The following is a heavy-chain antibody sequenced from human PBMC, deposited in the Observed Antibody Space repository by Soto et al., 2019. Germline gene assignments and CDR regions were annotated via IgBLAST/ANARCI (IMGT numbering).Heavy chain of an antibody. CDR2: ISSTTNYI. CDR1: GFTFTRYS. J-gene: IGHJ4*02. Sequence: GGSLRLSCXASGFTFTRYSMNWVRQAPGKGLEWVSSISSTTNYIYYGDSMKGRFTISRDNGKNSLYLEIHSLRAEDTAVYYCARESEDLTSNFDYWGQGTLVTVSS. CDR3: ARESEDLTSNFDY. V-gene: IGHV3-21*06.